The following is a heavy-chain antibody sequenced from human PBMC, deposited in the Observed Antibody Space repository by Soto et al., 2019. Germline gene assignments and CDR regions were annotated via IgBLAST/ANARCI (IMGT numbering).Heavy chain of an antibody. CDR2: IIPIFGTA. Sequence: ASVKVSCKASGGTFSSYSISWVRQAPGQGLEWMGGIIPIFGTANYAQKFQGRVTITADKSTSTAYMELSSLRSEDTAVYYCARAGSGSPDLAYWGQGTLVTVSS. V-gene: IGHV1-69*06. CDR3: ARAGSGSPDLAY. CDR1: GGTFSSYS. D-gene: IGHD1-26*01. J-gene: IGHJ4*02.